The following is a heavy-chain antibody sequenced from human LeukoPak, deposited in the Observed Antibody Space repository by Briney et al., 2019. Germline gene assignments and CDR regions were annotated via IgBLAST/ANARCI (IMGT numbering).Heavy chain of an antibody. CDR3: ARRSLMFYRFDY. J-gene: IGHJ4*02. D-gene: IGHD3-16*02. V-gene: IGHV4-38-2*02. Sequence: PSETLSLTCTVSGYSITSGYYWGWIRRPPGKGLEWIGSIYHTGSTYYNPSLKSRVTISVDTSKNQFSLNLSSVTAADTALYYCARRSLMFYRFDYWGQGTLVTVSS. CDR2: IYHTGST. CDR1: GYSITSGYY.